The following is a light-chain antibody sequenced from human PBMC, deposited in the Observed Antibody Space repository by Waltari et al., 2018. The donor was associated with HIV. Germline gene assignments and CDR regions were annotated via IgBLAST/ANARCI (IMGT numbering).Light chain of an antibody. CDR3: QSYDSSNRV. J-gene: IGLJ3*02. V-gene: IGLV6-57*04. CDR1: SGSIASHY. Sequence: NFMLTQPHSVSESPGKTVTISCTRSSGSIASHYVQWYQQRPGSAPTTVIYEDNQRPSGVPDRFSGSIDSSSNSASLTISGPKTEDETDYYCQSYDSSNRVFGGGTKLTVL. CDR2: EDN.